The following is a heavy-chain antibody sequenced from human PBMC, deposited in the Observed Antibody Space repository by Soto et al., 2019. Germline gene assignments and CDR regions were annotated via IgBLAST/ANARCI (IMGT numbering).Heavy chain of an antibody. D-gene: IGHD3-16*02. J-gene: IGHJ4*02. Sequence: QVQLVQSGAEEKKPGASVKVSCKASGYTFTGYAMHWVRQAPGQRLEWMGWINAGNGNTKYSQKFQGRVTMTRDTSASTAYRELSSLRSEDTAIFFCAGSAVSPSGGLFGPFDYWGQGNRVTVSS. CDR3: AGSAVSPSGGLFGPFDY. CDR2: INAGNGNT. V-gene: IGHV1-3*05. CDR1: GYTFTGYA.